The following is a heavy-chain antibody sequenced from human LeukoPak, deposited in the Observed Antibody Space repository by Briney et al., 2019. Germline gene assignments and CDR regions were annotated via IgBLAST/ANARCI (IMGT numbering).Heavy chain of an antibody. CDR3: ASAPIVVVAANGYFDY. Sequence: GSLRLSCAASGFTFSNAWMSWIRQPPGKGLEWIGSIYHSGSTYYNPSLKSRVTISVDTSKNQFSLKLSSVTAADTAVYYCASAPIVVVAANGYFDYWGQGTLVTVSS. D-gene: IGHD2-15*01. J-gene: IGHJ4*02. CDR2: IYHSGST. CDR1: GFTFSNAW. V-gene: IGHV4-38-2*01.